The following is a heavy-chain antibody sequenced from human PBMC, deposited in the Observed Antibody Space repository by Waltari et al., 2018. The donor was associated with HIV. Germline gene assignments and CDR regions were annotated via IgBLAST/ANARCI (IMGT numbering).Heavy chain of an antibody. V-gene: IGHV3-74*01. CDR1: GFTFRVHW. J-gene: IGHJ4*02. D-gene: IGHD5-12*01. CDR2: IDSAGSRI. CDR3: VRDGMVATFDH. Sequence: EVQLVESGGDLVPPGGSLRLSCAASGFTFRVHWMHWVRQVPGKGLVWVARIDSAGSRISYADSVKGRFSISRDNAENTLYLQMNSLRVEDTAVYYCVRDGMVATFDHWGQGTLVTVSS.